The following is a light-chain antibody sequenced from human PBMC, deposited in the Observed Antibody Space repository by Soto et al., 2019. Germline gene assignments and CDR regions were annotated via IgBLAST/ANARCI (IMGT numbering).Light chain of an antibody. Sequence: QSVLTQPASVSGSPGQSIAISGTGTSSDVGGYSYVSWYQQQPGKAPKLVISDVSNRPSGVSDRFSGSKSGNTASLTISGLQTEDEADYYCASYTTSSTYVFGTGTKVTVL. J-gene: IGLJ1*01. CDR2: DVS. V-gene: IGLV2-14*01. CDR3: ASYTTSSTYV. CDR1: SSDVGGYSY.